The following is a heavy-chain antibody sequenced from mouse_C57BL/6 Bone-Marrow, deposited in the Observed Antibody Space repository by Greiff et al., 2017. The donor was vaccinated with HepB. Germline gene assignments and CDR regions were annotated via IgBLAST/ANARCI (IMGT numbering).Heavy chain of an antibody. Sequence: VQLQQSGGDLVKPGGSLKLSCAASGFTFSSYGMSWVRQTPDKRLEWVATISSGGSYTYYPDSVKGRFTISRDNAKNTLYLQMSSLKSEDTAMYYCARRAGAYWGQGTLVTVSA. J-gene: IGHJ3*01. CDR2: ISSGGSYT. CDR1: GFTFSSYG. V-gene: IGHV5-6*01. CDR3: ARRAGAY.